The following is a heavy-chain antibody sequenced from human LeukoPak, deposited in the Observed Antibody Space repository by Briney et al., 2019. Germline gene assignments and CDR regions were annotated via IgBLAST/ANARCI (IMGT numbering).Heavy chain of an antibody. CDR1: GYTFTGYY. V-gene: IGHV1-2*02. Sequence: GASVKVSCKASGYTFTGYYMHWVRQAPGQGLEWVGWINPNSGGTNYAQKFQGRVTMTRDTSISTAYMELSRLRSDDTAVYYCARDRYSGSYHYFDYWGQGTLVTVSS. D-gene: IGHD1-26*01. CDR2: INPNSGGT. J-gene: IGHJ4*02. CDR3: ARDRYSGSYHYFDY.